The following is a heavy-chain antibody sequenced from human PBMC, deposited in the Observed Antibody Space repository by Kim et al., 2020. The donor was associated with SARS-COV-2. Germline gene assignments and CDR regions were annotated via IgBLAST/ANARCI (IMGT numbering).Heavy chain of an antibody. Sequence: KVRFTISRDNSTNTLYLQMNSLRAEETAVYYCAKPWAGDYGDYLGGYMDVWGKGTTVTVSS. D-gene: IGHD4-17*01. J-gene: IGHJ6*03. CDR3: AKPWAGDYGDYLGGYMDV. V-gene: IGHV3-30*02.